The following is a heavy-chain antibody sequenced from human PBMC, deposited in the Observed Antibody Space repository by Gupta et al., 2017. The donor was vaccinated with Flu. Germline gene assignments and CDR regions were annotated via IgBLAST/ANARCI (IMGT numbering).Heavy chain of an antibody. Sequence: QVQLQQWGAGLLKPSETLSLTCAVYGGSFSGYYWSGIRQPPGKGLEWIGEINHSGSNNYNPSLRSRVTIAVDMAKTQVSLQVGFVTASDTAVYYGASVHRGGWFDTGCHGTLVTVSS. J-gene: IGHJ5*01. CDR1: GGSFSGYY. CDR2: INHSGSN. V-gene: IGHV4-34*01. D-gene: IGHD3-16*01. CDR3: ASVHRGGWFDT.